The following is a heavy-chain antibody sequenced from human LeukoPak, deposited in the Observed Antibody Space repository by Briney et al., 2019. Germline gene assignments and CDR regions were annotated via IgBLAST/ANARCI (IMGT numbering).Heavy chain of an antibody. J-gene: IGHJ5*02. CDR1: GFTFSSYS. Sequence: GGSLRLSCAASGFTFSSYSMNWVRQAPGKGLEWVSYISSSSSTIYYADSVKGRFTISRDNAKNSLYLQMNSLRAEDTAVYYCARAESVSSVDWFDPWGQGTLVTVSS. V-gene: IGHV3-48*04. D-gene: IGHD4-11*01. CDR2: ISSSSSTI. CDR3: ARAESVSSVDWFDP.